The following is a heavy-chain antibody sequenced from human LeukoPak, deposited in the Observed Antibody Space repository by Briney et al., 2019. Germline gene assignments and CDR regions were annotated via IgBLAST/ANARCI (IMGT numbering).Heavy chain of an antibody. Sequence: GGSLRLSCAASGFVFSSYRMTWVRQAPGKGLEWVASINEGGSGKYYVDSVKGRFTISRDNAQKSLYLEMHSLRAEDTAVYYCARAVTSTEGYWGQGTLVTVSS. J-gene: IGHJ4*02. CDR1: GFVFSSYR. CDR3: ARAVTSTEGY. CDR2: INEGGSGK. D-gene: IGHD4-17*01. V-gene: IGHV3-7*03.